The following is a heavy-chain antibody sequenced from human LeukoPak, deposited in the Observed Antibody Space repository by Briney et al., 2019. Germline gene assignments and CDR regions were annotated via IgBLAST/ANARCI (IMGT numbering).Heavy chain of an antibody. CDR3: ARRDYGDYGPFDY. CDR2: IYTSGST. CDR1: GGSISSYY. D-gene: IGHD4-17*01. Sequence: SETLSLTCTVSGGSISSYYWSWIRQPPGKGLEGIGYIYTSGSTNYNPSLNSRGTISVDPSKKQFSLKLSSVTAADTAVYYCARRDYGDYGPFDYWGQGTLVTVCS. J-gene: IGHJ4*02. V-gene: IGHV4-4*09.